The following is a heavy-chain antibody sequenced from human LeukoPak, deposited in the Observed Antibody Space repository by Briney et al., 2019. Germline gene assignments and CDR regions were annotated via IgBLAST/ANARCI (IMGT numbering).Heavy chain of an antibody. D-gene: IGHD3-9*01. J-gene: IGHJ3*02. CDR2: ISWNGGSI. CDR3: AKENYDILTGSNLGAFDI. V-gene: IGHV3-9*01. Sequence: PGGSLRLSCAASGFTFDDYAMHWVRQAPGKGLEWVSGISWNGGSIGYADSVKGRFTISRDNAKNSLYLQMNSLRAEDTALYYCAKENYDILTGSNLGAFDIWGQGTMVTVSS. CDR1: GFTFDDYA.